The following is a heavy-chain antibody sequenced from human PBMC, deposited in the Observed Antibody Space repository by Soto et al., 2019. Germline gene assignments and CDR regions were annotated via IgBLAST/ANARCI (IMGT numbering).Heavy chain of an antibody. CDR3: ARDLGSTSSWYPHRGSDDY. CDR2: INPSGGST. J-gene: IGHJ4*02. Sequence: ASVKVSCKASGYTFTSHYIYGVRQAPGEVLEWMGIINPSGGSTSYAQRFEGRVTMTTDTSTRTVYMELRSLRSEDTAIYYCARDLGSTSSWYPHRGSDDYWGQGTLVTVSS. CDR1: GYTFTSHY. D-gene: IGHD2-2*01. V-gene: IGHV1-46*01.